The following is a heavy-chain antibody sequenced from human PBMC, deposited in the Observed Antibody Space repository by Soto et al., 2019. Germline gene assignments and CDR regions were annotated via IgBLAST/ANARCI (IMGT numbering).Heavy chain of an antibody. CDR2: ISGSGDTT. D-gene: IGHD4-17*01. Sequence: EVRLVESGGGLVQPGGSLRLSCAASGITISNYPMSWVRQAPGKGLDWVSGISGSGDTTYYADSAKGRFTISKDISKNSLFLQLDSLRVEDSALYFCVKDDGGYPSTAPHLGQGTLVTVSP. J-gene: IGHJ4*02. CDR3: VKDDGGYPSTAPH. CDR1: GITISNYP. V-gene: IGHV3-23*04.